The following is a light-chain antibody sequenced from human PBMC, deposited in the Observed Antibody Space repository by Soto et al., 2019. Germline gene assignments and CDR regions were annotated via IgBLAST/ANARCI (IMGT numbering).Light chain of an antibody. J-gene: IGKJ2*01. Sequence: DIQMTQSPSSLSASVGDRVTITCQASQDVKNYLNWYQQKPGKAPKLLIYKASSLESGVPSRFSGSGSGTEFTLTISSLQPDDFATYYCQQYNSYSQTFGQGTKVDIK. CDR2: KAS. CDR1: QDVKNY. CDR3: QQYNSYSQT. V-gene: IGKV1-5*03.